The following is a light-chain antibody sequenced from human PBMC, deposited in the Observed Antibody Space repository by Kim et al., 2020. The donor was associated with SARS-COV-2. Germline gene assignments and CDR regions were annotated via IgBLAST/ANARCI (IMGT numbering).Light chain of an antibody. CDR3: QQYDNWPPVT. CDR1: ESVRTN. Sequence: SPVERVTLSCRASESVRTNLAWYQQKPGQDPRLLLDSASTRATDIPARFSGSGSGTEFTLTISSLQSEDFAVYYCQQYDNWPPVTVGGGTKVDIK. J-gene: IGKJ4*01. CDR2: SAS. V-gene: IGKV3-15*01.